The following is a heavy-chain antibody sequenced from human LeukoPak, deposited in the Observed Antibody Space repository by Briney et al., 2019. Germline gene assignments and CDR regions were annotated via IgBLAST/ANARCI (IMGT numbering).Heavy chain of an antibody. Sequence: ASVKVSCKASGYTFTTYAIDWVRQAPGQRLEWMGWINAGNGNTRYSQKFQDRVTITRDTPATTVHMELSSLRSEDTALFYCARRYGGNRSPLDYWGQGTLVTVSS. D-gene: IGHD4-23*01. CDR1: GYTFTTYA. J-gene: IGHJ4*02. CDR3: ARRYGGNRSPLDY. V-gene: IGHV1-3*01. CDR2: INAGNGNT.